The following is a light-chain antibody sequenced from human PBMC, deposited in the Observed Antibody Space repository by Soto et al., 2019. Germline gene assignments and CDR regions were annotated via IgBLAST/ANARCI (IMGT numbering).Light chain of an antibody. V-gene: IGKV1-39*01. J-gene: IGKJ1*01. CDR1: QSISTY. CDR3: KQSYNLPPCT. Sequence: DIQMTQSPPSLSASVGDTITITCRASQSISTYSDWYQDTPGKAPKVLIYAASTLQDGVLSRFSGSGSGTGFTLTIKSLQPEDFATYYCKQSYNLPPCTFGQGTKVEIK. CDR2: AAS.